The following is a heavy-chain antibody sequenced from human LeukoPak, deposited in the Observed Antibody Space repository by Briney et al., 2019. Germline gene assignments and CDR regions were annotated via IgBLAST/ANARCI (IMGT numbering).Heavy chain of an antibody. CDR2: IYHSGST. J-gene: IGHJ4*02. D-gene: IGHD6-19*01. CDR1: GGSISSGGYY. Sequence: PSETLSLTCTVSGGSISSGGYYWSWIRQPPGKGLEWIGYIYHSGSTYYNPSLKSRVTISVDRSKNQFSLKLSSVTAADTAVYYCARFSLYSSGWSFDYWGQGTLVTVSS. V-gene: IGHV4-30-2*02. CDR3: ARFSLYSSGWSFDY.